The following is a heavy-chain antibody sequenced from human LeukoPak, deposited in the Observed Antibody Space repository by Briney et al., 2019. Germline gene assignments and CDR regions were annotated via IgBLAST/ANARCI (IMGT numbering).Heavy chain of an antibody. CDR3: ARERDYDSSGYAFYFDY. V-gene: IGHV3-30-3*01. D-gene: IGHD3-22*01. Sequence: GGSLRLSCAASGFTFSSYAMHWVRQAPGKGLEWVAVISYDGSNKYYADSVKGRFTISRDNFKNTLYLQMNSLRAEDTAVYYCARERDYDSSGYAFYFDYWGQGTLVTVSS. J-gene: IGHJ4*02. CDR1: GFTFSSYA. CDR2: ISYDGSNK.